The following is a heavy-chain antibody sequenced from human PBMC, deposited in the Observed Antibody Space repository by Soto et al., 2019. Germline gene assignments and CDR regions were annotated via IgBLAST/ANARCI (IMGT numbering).Heavy chain of an antibody. Sequence: GWSLRLSCAISVFSVISNYLSWVRQAPGKGLEWVSVHYSGGSTYYADCVQGRFTISRDKSNNTLYLQMRRVRAEDTAVYFCARHRHPRGTVGATSPLDPWGQGTQVTVSS. J-gene: IGHJ5*02. CDR1: VFSVISNY. V-gene: IGHV3-53*01. CDR2: HYSGGST. CDR3: ARHRHPRGTVGATSPLDP. D-gene: IGHD1-26*01.